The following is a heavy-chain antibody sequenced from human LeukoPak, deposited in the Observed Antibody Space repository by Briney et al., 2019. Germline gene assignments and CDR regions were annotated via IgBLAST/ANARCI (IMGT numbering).Heavy chain of an antibody. CDR1: VYTFTGYY. CDR2: INPNSGGT. CDR3: ARARSHIVVVTAIQVFDY. D-gene: IGHD2-21*02. J-gene: IGHJ4*02. V-gene: IGHV1-2*02. Sequence: ASVKVSCKASVYTFTGYYMHWVRQAPGQGLEWMGWINPNSGGTNYAQKFQGRVTMTRDTSISTAYMELSRLRSDDTAVYYCARARSHIVVVTAIQVFDYWGQGTLVTVSS.